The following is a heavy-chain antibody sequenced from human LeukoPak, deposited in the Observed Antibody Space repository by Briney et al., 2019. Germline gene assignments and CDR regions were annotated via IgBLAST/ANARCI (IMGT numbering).Heavy chain of an antibody. CDR3: AKDYSSGWYYYFDY. CDR1: RFTFSSYA. V-gene: IGHV3-23*01. Sequence: PGGSLRLSCAAPRFTFSSYAMSWVRQAPGKGLEWVSAISGSGGSTYYADSVKGRFTISRDNSKNTLYLQMNSLRAEDTAVYYCAKDYSSGWYYYFDYWGQGTLVTVSS. CDR2: ISGSGGST. J-gene: IGHJ4*02. D-gene: IGHD6-19*01.